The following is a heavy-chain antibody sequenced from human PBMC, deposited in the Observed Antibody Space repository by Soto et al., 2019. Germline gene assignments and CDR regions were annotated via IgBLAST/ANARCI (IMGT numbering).Heavy chain of an antibody. J-gene: IGHJ4*02. V-gene: IGHV4-59*01. CDR1: GGSISSYY. CDR3: AGGGRVTIFGGGSFDY. CDR2: IYYSGST. D-gene: IGHD3-3*01. Sequence: QVQLQESGPGLVKPSETLSLTCTVSGGSISSYYWSWIRQPPGKGLEWIGYIYYSGSTNYNPSLKSRVTLPIDTTKNQFSLKRSSGTAADTAVYYCAGGGRVTIFGGGSFDYWGQGTLVTVSS.